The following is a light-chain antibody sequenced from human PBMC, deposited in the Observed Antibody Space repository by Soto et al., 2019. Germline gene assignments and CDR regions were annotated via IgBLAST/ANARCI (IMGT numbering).Light chain of an antibody. CDR1: QSLTRN. CDR3: HQYGSSAWT. V-gene: IGKV3-20*01. Sequence: EMVMTQSPATLSVSPGERVTLSCRASQSLTRNLSWYQHKPGQSPRLLIYGGSARATGIPDRFSGSGSGTDFTLTISRLEPEDFAVYYCHQYGSSAWTFGQGTKVDI. CDR2: GGS. J-gene: IGKJ1*01.